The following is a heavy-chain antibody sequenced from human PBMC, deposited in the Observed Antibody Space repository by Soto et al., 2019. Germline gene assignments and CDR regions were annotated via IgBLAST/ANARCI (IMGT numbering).Heavy chain of an antibody. D-gene: IGHD6-6*01. CDR3: ARRNLPPYSSSPPPRYGMDV. V-gene: IGHV1-69*13. J-gene: IGHJ6*02. CDR1: GGTFSSYA. Sequence: ASVKVSCKASGGTFSSYAISWVRQAPGQGLEWMGGIIPIFGTANYAQKFQDRVTITADESTSTAYMELSSLRSEDTAVYYCARRNLPPYSSSPPPRYGMDVWGQGTTVTGSS. CDR2: IIPIFGTA.